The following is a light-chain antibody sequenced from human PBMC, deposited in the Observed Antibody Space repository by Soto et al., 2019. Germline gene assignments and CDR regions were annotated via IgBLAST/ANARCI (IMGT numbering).Light chain of an antibody. V-gene: IGKV3-11*01. CDR2: DST. J-gene: IGKJ5*01. CDR3: QQRNVWPPIT. Sequence: EIVLTQSPATLSVSPGERATLSCRASQSIHTSLAWYQQKSGKPPRLVIYDSTLRANGVPDRFGGSRSGTEFTLTINSLEPEDFAVYYCQQRNVWPPITCGQGTRLEIK. CDR1: QSIHTS.